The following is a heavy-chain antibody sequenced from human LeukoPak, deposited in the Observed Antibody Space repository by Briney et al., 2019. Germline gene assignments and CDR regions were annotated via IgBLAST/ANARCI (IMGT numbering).Heavy chain of an antibody. J-gene: IGHJ5*02. V-gene: IGHV3-53*01. CDR1: GFTVSSNY. Sequence: GGSLRLSCAASGFTVSSNYMSWVRQAPGKGLEWVSVIYSGGSTYYADSVKGRFTISRDNSKNTLYLQMSSLRAEDTAVYYCARSYDYGDLNWFDPWGQGTLVTVSS. CDR3: ARSYDYGDLNWFDP. D-gene: IGHD4-17*01. CDR2: IYSGGST.